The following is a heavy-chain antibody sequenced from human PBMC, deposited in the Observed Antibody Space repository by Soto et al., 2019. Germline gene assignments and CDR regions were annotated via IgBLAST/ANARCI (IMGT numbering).Heavy chain of an antibody. J-gene: IGHJ4*02. Sequence: GGSLSRSCSASGCNFSSYAMIWVRRAPGKGLEWVSAIIVSGGSTYYADSVKGRFTISRDNSKNTLYLQMNSLRAEDTAVYYCARVAEVDQQDYWGQGTLVTIS. CDR1: GCNFSSYA. V-gene: IGHV3-23*01. CDR3: ARVAEVDQQDY. D-gene: IGHD2-2*01. CDR2: IIVSGGST.